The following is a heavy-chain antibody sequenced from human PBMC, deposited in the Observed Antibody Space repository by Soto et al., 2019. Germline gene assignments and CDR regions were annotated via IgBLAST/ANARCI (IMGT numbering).Heavy chain of an antibody. D-gene: IGHD2-2*01. CDR3: ARLHGYCISSSCHGHYAMDV. V-gene: IGHV4-34*01. CDR1: GGSFSGYY. Sequence: SETLSLTCAVYGGSFSGYYWSWIRQPPGKGLEWIGKINYSGSTNYNPSLNSRVTVSVDTSKNQFSLKVTSVTAADTAVYYCARLHGYCISSSCHGHYAMDVWGQGTTVTVSS. J-gene: IGHJ6*02. CDR2: INYSGST.